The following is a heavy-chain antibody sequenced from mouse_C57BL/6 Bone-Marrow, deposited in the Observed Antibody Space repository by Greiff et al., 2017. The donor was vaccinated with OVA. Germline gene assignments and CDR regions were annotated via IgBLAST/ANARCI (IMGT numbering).Heavy chain of an antibody. CDR3: AREVYYDSSSYRYFDV. CDR1: GYAFSSYW. D-gene: IGHD1-1*01. CDR2: IYPGDGDT. Sequence: VQLQQSGAELVKPGASVKISCKASGYAFSSYWMNWVKQSPGKGLEWIGQIYPGDGDTNYNGKFKGKATLTADKSSSTAYMQLSSLTSEDSAVYYCAREVYYDSSSYRYFDVWGTGTTVTVSS. V-gene: IGHV1-80*01. J-gene: IGHJ1*03.